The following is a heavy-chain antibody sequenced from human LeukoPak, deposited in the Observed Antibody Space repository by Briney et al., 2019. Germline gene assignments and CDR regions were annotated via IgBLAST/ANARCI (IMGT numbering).Heavy chain of an antibody. CDR1: GFTFSSYG. CDR3: ARGPPNSIVPWG. D-gene: IGHD1-26*01. V-gene: IGHV3-23*01. Sequence: GGSLRLSCAASGFTFSSYGMSWVRQAPGKGLEWVSAISGSGGSTYYADSVKGRFTISRDNSKNTLYLQMNSLRADDTAVYYCARGPPNSIVPWGWGQGTLVTVSS. CDR2: ISGSGGST. J-gene: IGHJ4*02.